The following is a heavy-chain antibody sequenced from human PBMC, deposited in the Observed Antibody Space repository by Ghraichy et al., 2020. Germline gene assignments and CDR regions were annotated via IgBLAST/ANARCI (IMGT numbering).Heavy chain of an antibody. CDR2: TRNKANSYTT. D-gene: IGHD5-18*01. Sequence: GGSLRLSCAASGFTFSDHYMDWVRQAPGKGLEWVGRTRNKANSYTTEYAASVKGRFTISRDDSKNSLYLQMNSLKTEDTAVYYCARVLRGYSYGSSDAFDIWGQGTMVTVSS. J-gene: IGHJ3*02. CDR3: ARVLRGYSYGSSDAFDI. CDR1: GFTFSDHY. V-gene: IGHV3-72*01.